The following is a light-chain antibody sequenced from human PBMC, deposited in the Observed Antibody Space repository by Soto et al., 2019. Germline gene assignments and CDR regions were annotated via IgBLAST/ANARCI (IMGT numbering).Light chain of an antibody. CDR2: DVT. CDR3: SSYTSSSTPFV. J-gene: IGLJ1*01. Sequence: QRDLNHPASGSGSHVQWITITCTGTSSDVGDYNYVSWYQQHPGKAPKLMIYDVTDRPSGVSNRFSGSKSGNTASLTISGLQAEDEADYYCSSYTSSSTPFVFGTGTKVTVL. V-gene: IGLV2-14*01. CDR1: SSDVGDYNY.